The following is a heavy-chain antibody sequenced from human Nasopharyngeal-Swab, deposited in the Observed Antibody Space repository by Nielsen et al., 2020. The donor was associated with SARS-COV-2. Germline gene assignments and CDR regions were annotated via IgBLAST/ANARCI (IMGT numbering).Heavy chain of an antibody. CDR2: IKSKTDGGTT. V-gene: IGHV3-15*01. J-gene: IGHJ6*02. Sequence: GESLKISCAASGFTFSNAWMSWVRQAPGKGLEWVGRIKSKTDGGTTDYAAPVKGRFTISRDDSKNTLYLQMNSLKTEDTAVYYCTTVPYDPMYYYGMDVWGQGTTVTVSS. CDR1: GFTFSNAW. D-gene: IGHD3-22*01. CDR3: TTVPYDPMYYYGMDV.